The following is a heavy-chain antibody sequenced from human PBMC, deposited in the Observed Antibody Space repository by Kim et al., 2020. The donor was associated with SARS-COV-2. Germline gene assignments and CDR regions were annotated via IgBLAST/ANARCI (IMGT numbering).Heavy chain of an antibody. CDR3: AKLRAGN. CDR1: GITFNNYA. J-gene: IGHJ4*02. Sequence: GGSLRLSCAASGITFNNYAMSWVRQAPGKGLEWVSALSASGGRTSYADSVKGRFTISRDISKNTLYLQMNSLRAEDTAVYYCAKLRAGNWGQGTLVTVSS. V-gene: IGHV3-23*01. CDR2: LSASGGRT. D-gene: IGHD3-10*01.